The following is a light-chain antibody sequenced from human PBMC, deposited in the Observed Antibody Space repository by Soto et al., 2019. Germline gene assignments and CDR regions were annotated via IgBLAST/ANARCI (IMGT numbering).Light chain of an antibody. V-gene: IGLV2-14*03. CDR2: DVS. J-gene: IGLJ1*01. CDR1: SSYVGGYNY. Sequence: QSALTQPASVSGSPWQSITISCTGTSSYVGGYNYVSWYQSHPGEAPKLIIYDVSNRPSGVSDRFSGSKSGNTASLTISGLQAEDEADYYCSSYTSSISYVFGTGTKVTVL. CDR3: SSYTSSISYV.